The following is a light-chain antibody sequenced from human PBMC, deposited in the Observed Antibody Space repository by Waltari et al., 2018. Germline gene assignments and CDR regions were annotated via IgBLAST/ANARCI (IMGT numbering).Light chain of an antibody. CDR2: GTS. V-gene: IGKV3D-15*01. CDR3: QQYDYWPWT. J-gene: IGKJ1*01. Sequence: DIVMTQSPATLSLSPGESATLSCRASQSLTRSPFAWFQQKPGQPPRLLIYGTSTRAAGFPDRFSGSGSGTDFSLTISGLQPEDFATYYCQQYDYWPWTFGQGTRVE. CDR1: QSLTRSP.